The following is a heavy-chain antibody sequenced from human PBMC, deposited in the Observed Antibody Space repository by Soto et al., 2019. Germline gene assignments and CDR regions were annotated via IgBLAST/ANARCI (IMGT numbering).Heavy chain of an antibody. Sequence: GGSLRLSCVASGIEFSNYAMSWVRQAPGRGLEWVSISSASGRSRYHADSVKGRFTISRDNSKNTLYLHMTNLRAEDTAVYYCAKDGNWLDVYFDVWGQGTPVTVSS. CDR3: AKDGNWLDVYFDV. CDR1: GIEFSNYA. D-gene: IGHD6-19*01. V-gene: IGHV3-23*01. J-gene: IGHJ4*02. CDR2: SSASGRSR.